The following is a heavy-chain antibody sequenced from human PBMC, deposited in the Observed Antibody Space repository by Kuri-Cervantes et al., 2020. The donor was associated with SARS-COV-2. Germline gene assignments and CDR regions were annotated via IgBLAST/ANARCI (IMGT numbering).Heavy chain of an antibody. V-gene: IGHV1-46*01. CDR1: GYTFTSYY. J-gene: IGHJ4*02. Sequence: ASVKVSCKASGYTFTSYYMHWVRQAPGQGLEWMGIINPSGGSTSYAQKFQGRVTMTTDTSTSTAYMELRSLRSDDTAVYYCARDIGGFDYWGQGTLVTVLL. D-gene: IGHD3-10*01. CDR3: ARDIGGFDY. CDR2: INPSGGST.